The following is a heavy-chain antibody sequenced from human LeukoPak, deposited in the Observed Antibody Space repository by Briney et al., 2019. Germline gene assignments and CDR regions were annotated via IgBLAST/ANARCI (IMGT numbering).Heavy chain of an antibody. D-gene: IGHD4-23*01. CDR3: ARGCTVGGTSWFDP. CDR2: IYTSGST. J-gene: IGHJ5*02. Sequence: SETLSLTCTVSGGSISSGSYYWSWIRQPAGKGLEWIGRIYTSGSTNYNPSLKSRVTISVDTSKNQFSLKLSSVTAADTAVYYCARGCTVGGTSWFDPWGQGTLVTVSS. V-gene: IGHV4-61*02. CDR1: GGSISSGSYY.